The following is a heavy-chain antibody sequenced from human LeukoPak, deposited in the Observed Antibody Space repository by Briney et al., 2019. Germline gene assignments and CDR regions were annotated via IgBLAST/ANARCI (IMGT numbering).Heavy chain of an antibody. D-gene: IGHD4-17*01. CDR2: TYYRSKWYN. Sequence: SQTLSLTCAISGDSVSSNSAAWNWIRQSPSRGLEWLGRTYYRSKWYNDYAVSVKSRITINPDTSKNQFSQQLNSVTPEDTAVYYCAREGFTTVPRASRRFWYFDLWGRGTLVTVSS. CDR1: GDSVSSNSAA. CDR3: AREGFTTVPRASRRFWYFDL. V-gene: IGHV6-1*01. J-gene: IGHJ2*01.